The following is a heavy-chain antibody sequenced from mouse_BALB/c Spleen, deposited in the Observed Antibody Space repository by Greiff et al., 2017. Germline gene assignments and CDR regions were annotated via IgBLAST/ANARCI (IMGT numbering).Heavy chain of an antibody. J-gene: IGHJ2*01. CDR2: ISSGGGST. D-gene: IGHD2-3*01. Sequence: EVQVVESGGGLVKPGGSLKLSCAASGFAFSSYDMSWVRQTPEKRLEWVAYISSGGGSTYYPDTVKGRFTISRDNAKNTLYLQMSSLKSEDTAMYYCARPDGYYYFDYWGQGTTLTVSA. CDR3: ARPDGYYYFDY. V-gene: IGHV5-12-1*01. CDR1: GFAFSSYD.